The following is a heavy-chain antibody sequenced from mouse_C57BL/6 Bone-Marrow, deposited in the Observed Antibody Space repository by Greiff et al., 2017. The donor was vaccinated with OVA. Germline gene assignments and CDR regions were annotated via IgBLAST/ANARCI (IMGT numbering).Heavy chain of an antibody. Sequence: EVQRVESGGGLVQSGRSLRLSCATSGFTFSDFYMEWVRQAPGKGLEWIAASRNKANDYTTEYSASVKGRFIVSRDTSQSILYLQMNALRAEDTAIYYCARDGGSYYAMDYWGQGTSVTVSS. V-gene: IGHV7-1*01. J-gene: IGHJ4*01. CDR2: SRNKANDYTT. CDR1: GFTFSDFY. CDR3: ARDGGSYYAMDY.